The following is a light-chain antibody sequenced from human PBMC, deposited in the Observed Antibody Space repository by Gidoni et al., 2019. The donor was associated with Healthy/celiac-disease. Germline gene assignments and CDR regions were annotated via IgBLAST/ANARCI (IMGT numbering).Light chain of an antibody. Sequence: EIVMTQSPATLSVSPGERATLSCRSSQSVSSNVSWYYQKPGQATSLLIYGASTRATGIPARCSGSGAGKELTLTISSLQYEDVAVNYCQQYNNWPPRTFGGGTKVEIK. CDR3: QQYNNWPPRT. V-gene: IGKV3-15*01. CDR1: QSVSSN. J-gene: IGKJ4*01. CDR2: GAS.